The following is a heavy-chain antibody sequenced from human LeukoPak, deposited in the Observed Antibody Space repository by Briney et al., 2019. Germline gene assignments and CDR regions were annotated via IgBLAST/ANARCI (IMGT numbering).Heavy chain of an antibody. D-gene: IGHD1-26*01. V-gene: IGHV5-51*01. CDR2: IYPGDSDT. CDR1: GYSFTSYW. Sequence: GESLKISCKGSGYSFTSYWIGWVRQMPGKGLEWMGIIYPGDSDTRYSPSFQGQVTISADKSISTAYLQWSSLKASDTAMYYCARLTHSGSYHYYYYMDVWGKGTTVTVSS. CDR3: ARLTHSGSYHYYYYMDV. J-gene: IGHJ6*03.